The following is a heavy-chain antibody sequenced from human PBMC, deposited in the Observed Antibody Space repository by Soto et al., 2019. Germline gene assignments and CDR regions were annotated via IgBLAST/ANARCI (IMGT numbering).Heavy chain of an antibody. CDR2: ISYDGSNK. D-gene: IGHD3-10*01. CDR3: ANDYGSYYIWYFDY. CDR1: GFTFSSYG. J-gene: IGHJ4*01. Sequence: QVQLVESGGGVVQPGRSLRLSCAASGFTFSSYGMHWVRQATGKGLEGEAVISYDGSNKYYAESVKGRVTISRDNSKNTMYLQMNSLRAEDTAVYYCANDYGSYYIWYFDYWGQGTLVPVSS. V-gene: IGHV3-30*18.